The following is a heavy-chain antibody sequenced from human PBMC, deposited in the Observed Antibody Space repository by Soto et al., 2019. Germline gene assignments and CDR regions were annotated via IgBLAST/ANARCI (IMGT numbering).Heavy chain of an antibody. CDR3: ARMGDVPYYYYGMDV. Sequence: QVQLVQSGAEVKKPGASVKVSCKASGYTFTSYGITWVRQAPGQGLEWLGWINGYNGNTNYAQKLQGRVTMTTDTSTSTAYMELRSLRSDDTAVYYCARMGDVPYYYYGMDVWGQGTTVNVSS. V-gene: IGHV1-18*01. D-gene: IGHD3-16*01. J-gene: IGHJ6*02. CDR1: GYTFTSYG. CDR2: INGYNGNT.